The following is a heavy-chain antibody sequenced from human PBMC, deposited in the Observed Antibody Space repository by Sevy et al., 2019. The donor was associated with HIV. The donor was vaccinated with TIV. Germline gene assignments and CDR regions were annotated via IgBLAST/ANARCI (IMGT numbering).Heavy chain of an antibody. D-gene: IGHD3-10*01. CDR1: GYSFTSYW. V-gene: IGHV5-51*01. Sequence: GESLKISCKGSGYSFTSYWIGWVRQMPGKGLEWMGIIYPGDSDNRYSPSFQGQVTISADKSISTAYLQWSSLKASDTAMYYCARHGSGSYYRGRYYYHGMDVWGQGTTVTVSS. J-gene: IGHJ6*02. CDR3: ARHGSGSYYRGRYYYHGMDV. CDR2: IYPGDSDN.